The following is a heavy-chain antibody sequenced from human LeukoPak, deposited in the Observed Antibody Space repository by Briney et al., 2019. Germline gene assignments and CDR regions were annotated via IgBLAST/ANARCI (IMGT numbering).Heavy chain of an antibody. V-gene: IGHV3-74*01. Sequence: GGSLRLSCAASGFTFSSYWMHWVRQAPGKGLVWASRINSDGSSTSYADSVKGRFTISRDNAKNTLYLQMNSLRAEDTAVYYCARSTIAVKGGLDWGQGTLVTVSS. CDR1: GFTFSSYW. CDR2: INSDGSST. CDR3: ARSTIAVKGGLD. D-gene: IGHD6-19*01. J-gene: IGHJ4*02.